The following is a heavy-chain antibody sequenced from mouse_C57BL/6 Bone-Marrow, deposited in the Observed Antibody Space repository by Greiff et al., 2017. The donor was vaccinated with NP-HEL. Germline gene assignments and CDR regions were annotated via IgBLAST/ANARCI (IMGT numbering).Heavy chain of an antibody. D-gene: IGHD2-12*01. V-gene: IGHV1-64*01. J-gene: IGHJ4*01. CDR3: ARRGYYKVDY. CDR2: IHPNSGST. Sequence: VKLQQPGAELVKPGASVKLSCKASGCTFTSYWMHWVKQRPGQGLEWIGMIHPNSGSTNYNEKFKSKATLTVDKSSSTAYMQLSSLTSEDSAVYYCARRGYYKVDYWGQGTSVTVSS. CDR1: GCTFTSYW.